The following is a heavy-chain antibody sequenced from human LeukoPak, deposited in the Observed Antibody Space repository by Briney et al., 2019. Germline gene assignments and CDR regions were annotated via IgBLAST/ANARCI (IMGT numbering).Heavy chain of an antibody. D-gene: IGHD3-10*01. Sequence: GSLRLSCAASGFTFSDYYMSSIRQAPGKGREWIGTVYYSGSTYYNPSLKGLVTISVDTSTNQFSLRMSSVTAADTAVYYCARQLWFHLFDSWGQGTLVTFSS. J-gene: IGHJ4*02. CDR1: GFTFSDYY. V-gene: IGHV4-39*01. CDR2: VYYSGST. CDR3: ARQLWFHLFDS.